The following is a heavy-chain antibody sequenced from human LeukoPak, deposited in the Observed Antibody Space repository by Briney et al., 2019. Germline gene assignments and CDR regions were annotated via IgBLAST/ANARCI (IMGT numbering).Heavy chain of an antibody. CDR2: IYYSGST. V-gene: IGHV4-59*01. CDR3: AREDPQTTVPEGMDV. CDR1: GGSISYYY. J-gene: IGHJ6*02. D-gene: IGHD4-17*01. Sequence: SETLSLTCTVSGGSISYYYWSWIRQSPGKGLEWIGYIYYSGSTNYNPSLKSRVTISVDTSKNQFTLQLRSVTAADTAVYYCAREDPQTTVPEGMDVWGQGTTVTVSS.